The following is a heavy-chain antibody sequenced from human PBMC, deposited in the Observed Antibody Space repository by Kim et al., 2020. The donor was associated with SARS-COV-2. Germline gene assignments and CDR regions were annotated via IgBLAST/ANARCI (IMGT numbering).Heavy chain of an antibody. V-gene: IGHV4-34*01. CDR1: GGSFSGYY. Sequence: SETLSLTCAVYGGSFSGYYWSWIRQPPGKGLEWIGEINHSGSTNDNPSLKSRVTISVDTSKNQFSLKLSSVTAADTAVYYCARYSSSSLYYYYMDVWDKGTTVTVSS. D-gene: IGHD6-6*01. J-gene: IGHJ6*03. CDR3: ARYSSSSLYYYYMDV. CDR2: INHSGST.